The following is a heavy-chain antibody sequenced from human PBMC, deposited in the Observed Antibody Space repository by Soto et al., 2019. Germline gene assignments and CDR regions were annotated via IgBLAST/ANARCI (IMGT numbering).Heavy chain of an antibody. Sequence: ASVKVSCKASGYTFTSYAMHWVRQAPGQRLEWMGWINAGNGNTKYSQKFQGRVTITRDTSVSTAYMELSSLRSEDTAVYYCARDRTIAVAGTLVYWGQGTLVTVSS. D-gene: IGHD6-19*01. CDR3: ARDRTIAVAGTLVY. CDR2: INAGNGNT. V-gene: IGHV1-3*01. J-gene: IGHJ4*02. CDR1: GYTFTSYA.